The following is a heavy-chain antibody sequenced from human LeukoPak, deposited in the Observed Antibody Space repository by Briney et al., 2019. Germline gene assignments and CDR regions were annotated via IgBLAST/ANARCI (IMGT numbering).Heavy chain of an antibody. J-gene: IGHJ4*02. CDR3: ARKGYSSPYYFDY. CDR2: IYHSGST. D-gene: IGHD3-22*01. V-gene: IGHV4-4*02. CDR1: GGSISSYY. Sequence: SETLSLTCTVSGGSISSYYWSWVRQPPGKGLEWIGEIYHSGSTNYNPSLKSRVTISVDKSKNQFSLKMTSVTAADTAVYYCARKGYSSPYYFDYWGQGTLVTVSS.